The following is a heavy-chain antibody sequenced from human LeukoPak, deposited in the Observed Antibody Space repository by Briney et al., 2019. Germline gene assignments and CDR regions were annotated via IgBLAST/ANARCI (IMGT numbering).Heavy chain of an antibody. J-gene: IGHJ4*02. D-gene: IGHD3-10*02. Sequence: PSETLSLTCTVSGGSISSSSYSWGWIRQPPGKGLEWIGSIYYSGSTYYNPSLKSRVTISVDTSKNQFSLKLSSVTAADTAVYYCARGRVRGVILWGFDYWGQGTLVTVSS. CDR3: ARGRVRGVILWGFDY. V-gene: IGHV4-39*01. CDR2: IYYSGST. CDR1: GGSISSSSYS.